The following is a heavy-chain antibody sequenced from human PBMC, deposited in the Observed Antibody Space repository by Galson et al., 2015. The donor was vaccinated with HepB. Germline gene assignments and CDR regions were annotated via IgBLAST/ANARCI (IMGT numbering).Heavy chain of an antibody. D-gene: IGHD6-19*01. CDR3: ARDAKTGYSSGWYGYYFDY. J-gene: IGHJ4*02. Sequence: SLRLSCAASGFTFSSYSMNWVRQAPGKGLEWVSSISSSSSYIYYADSVKGRFTISRDNAKNSLYLQMNSLRAEDTAVYYCARDAKTGYSSGWYGYYFDYWGQGTLVTVSS. CDR1: GFTFSSYS. V-gene: IGHV3-21*01. CDR2: ISSSSSYI.